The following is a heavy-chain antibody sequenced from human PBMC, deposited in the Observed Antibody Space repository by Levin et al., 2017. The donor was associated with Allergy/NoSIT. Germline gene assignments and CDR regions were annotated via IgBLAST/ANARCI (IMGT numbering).Heavy chain of an antibody. V-gene: IGHV2-5*02. CDR2: IYWDDDK. J-gene: IGHJ4*02. Sequence: SGPTLVKPTQTLTLTCTFSGFSLSTSGVSVGWIRQPPGKALEWLAVIYWDDDKRYSPSLKSRLTITKDTSRDQVVLTMTNMDPVDTATYYCAHSREGSSWYFPFDYWGQGTLVTVSS. D-gene: IGHD6-13*01. CDR3: AHSREGSSWYFPFDY. CDR1: GFSLSTSGVS.